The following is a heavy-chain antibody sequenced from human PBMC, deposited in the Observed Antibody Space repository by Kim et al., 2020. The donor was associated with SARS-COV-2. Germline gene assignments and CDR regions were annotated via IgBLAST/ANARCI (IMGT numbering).Heavy chain of an antibody. CDR1: GYTFTDYY. CDR2: IHPNSGIT. V-gene: IGHV1-2*06. CDR3: AKDCGMGGTRDI. J-gene: IGHJ3*02. Sequence: ASVKVSCKASGYTFTDYYIQWVRQAPGQGLEWMGRIHPNSGITNYVEKFQGRVTMTRDTSISTAYMYLSSLRSDDTAEYYCAKDCGMGGTRDIWGQGTMV. D-gene: IGHD1-1*01.